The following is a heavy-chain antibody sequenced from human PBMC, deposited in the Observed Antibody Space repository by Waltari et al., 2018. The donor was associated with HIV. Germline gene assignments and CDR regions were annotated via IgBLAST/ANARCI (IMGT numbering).Heavy chain of an antibody. D-gene: IGHD3-10*01. V-gene: IGHV1-46*01. CDR3: AREARYFGGGMDV. CDR2: INTVGGDT. Sequence: QVQLLQSGAEVTKPGASVKLSCKRTGYNFRDYFIHWVRQAPGQGLEWLGVINTVGGDTSNLQSLHGRIILPRDTTTDTAYLDLRDLKYEDTGIYYCAREARYFGGGMDVWGQGTTVIVSS. J-gene: IGHJ6*02. CDR1: GYNFRDYF.